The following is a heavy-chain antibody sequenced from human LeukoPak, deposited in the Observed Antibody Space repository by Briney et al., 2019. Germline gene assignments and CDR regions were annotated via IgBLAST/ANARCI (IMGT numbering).Heavy chain of an antibody. CDR1: GFTFSSYW. CDR3: TISAPGKRYFDN. J-gene: IGHJ4*02. D-gene: IGHD3-10*01. V-gene: IGHV3-74*03. Sequence: GSLRLSCAASGFTFSSYWMYWVRQAPGKGLVCVSRINTDGSSTSYADSVTGRFTISRDDAKNTLYLQMNSLRTEDTAVYYCTISAPGKRYFDNWGQGTLVTVSS. CDR2: INTDGSST.